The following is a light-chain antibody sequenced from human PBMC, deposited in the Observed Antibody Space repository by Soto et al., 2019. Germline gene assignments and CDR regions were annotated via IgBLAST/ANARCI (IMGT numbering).Light chain of an antibody. Sequence: DIQMTQSPSAMSASVGDTVTITCRASQGISNYLAWFQQKPGKVPERLIFGASSLQSGVPSRFSGRGSGTEFTLTISSLQPEDFATYYCLQHNSYPRTFGQGTKVEIK. V-gene: IGKV1-17*03. CDR2: GAS. CDR3: LQHNSYPRT. J-gene: IGKJ1*01. CDR1: QGISNY.